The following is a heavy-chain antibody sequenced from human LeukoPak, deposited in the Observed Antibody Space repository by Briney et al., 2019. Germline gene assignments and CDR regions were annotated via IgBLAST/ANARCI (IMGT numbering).Heavy chain of an antibody. Sequence: GGSLRLSCAASGFTFSSYSMNWVRQAPGKGLEWVSSISSSSSYIYYADSVKGRFTISRDNAKNSLYLQMNSLRAEDTAVYYCARDLLSRWSWFDPWGQGTLVTVSS. J-gene: IGHJ5*02. D-gene: IGHD6-13*01. V-gene: IGHV3-21*01. CDR2: ISSSSSYI. CDR3: ARDLLSRWSWFDP. CDR1: GFTFSSYS.